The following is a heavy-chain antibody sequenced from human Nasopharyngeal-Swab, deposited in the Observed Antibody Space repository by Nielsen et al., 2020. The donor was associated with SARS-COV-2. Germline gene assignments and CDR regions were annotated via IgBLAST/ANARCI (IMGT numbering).Heavy chain of an antibody. CDR3: ARDRKGYCSSTSCHYYGMDV. Sequence: SETLSLTCTVSGGSISSGDYYWSWIRQPPGKGLEWIGYIYYSGSTYYNPSLKSRVTISVDTSKNQFSLKLSSVTAADTAVYYCARDRKGYCSSTSCHYYGMDVWGQGTTVTVSS. D-gene: IGHD2-2*01. CDR1: GGSISSGDYY. V-gene: IGHV4-30-4*01. J-gene: IGHJ6*02. CDR2: IYYSGST.